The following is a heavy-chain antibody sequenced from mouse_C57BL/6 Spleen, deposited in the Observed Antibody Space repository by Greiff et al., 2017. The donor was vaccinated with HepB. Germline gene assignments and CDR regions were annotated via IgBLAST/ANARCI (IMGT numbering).Heavy chain of an antibody. CDR3: ARHYSNYWYFDV. V-gene: IGHV5-15*01. Sequence: DVQLVESGGGLVQPGGSLKLSCAASGFTFSDYGMAWVRQAPRKGPEWVAFISNLAYSIYYADTVTGRFTISRDNAKNTLYLEMSSLRSEDTAMYYCARHYSNYWYFDVWGTGTTVTVSS. CDR2: ISNLAYSI. J-gene: IGHJ1*03. D-gene: IGHD2-5*01. CDR1: GFTFSDYG.